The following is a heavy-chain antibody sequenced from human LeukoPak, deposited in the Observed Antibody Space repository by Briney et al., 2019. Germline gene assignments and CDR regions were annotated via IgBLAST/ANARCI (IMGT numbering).Heavy chain of an antibody. V-gene: IGHV1-2*02. Sequence: ASVKVSCKASGYTFTGYYMHLVRQAPGQGLEWMGWINLNSGATNYAQKFQGRVTMTRDTSISTAYMELSRLRSDETAVHYCARSGTYPDLYFDLWGRGTLVTVSS. CDR3: ARSGTYPDLYFDL. CDR1: GYTFTGYY. CDR2: INLNSGAT. J-gene: IGHJ2*01. D-gene: IGHD6-25*01.